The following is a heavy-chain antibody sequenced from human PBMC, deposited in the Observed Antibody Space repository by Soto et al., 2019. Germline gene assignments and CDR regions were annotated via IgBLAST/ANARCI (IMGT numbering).Heavy chain of an antibody. CDR3: ARDLETYYYGSGSYLY. J-gene: IGHJ4*02. Sequence: PGGSLRLSCAASGFTFSSYAMHWVRQAPGKGLEWVAVISYDGSNKYYADSVKGRFTISRDNSKNTLYLQMNSLRAEDTAAYYCARDLETYYYGSGSYLYWGQGTLVTVS. CDR2: ISYDGSNK. CDR1: GFTFSSYA. D-gene: IGHD3-10*01. V-gene: IGHV3-30-3*01.